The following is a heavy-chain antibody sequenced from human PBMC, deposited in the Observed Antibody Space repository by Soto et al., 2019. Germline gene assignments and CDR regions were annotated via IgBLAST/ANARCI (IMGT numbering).Heavy chain of an antibody. CDR2: INPSNGRT. J-gene: IGHJ4*02. Sequence: ASVKASCKASGYAFSSNYIHWVRQASGQGLEWMGVINPSNGRTTYAQNFQDRVTMTRDTSTSTVYLELRSLSSDDTAVYYCARRGFDYWGQGTPVTVSS. CDR1: GYAFSSNY. CDR3: ARRGFDY. V-gene: IGHV1-46*01.